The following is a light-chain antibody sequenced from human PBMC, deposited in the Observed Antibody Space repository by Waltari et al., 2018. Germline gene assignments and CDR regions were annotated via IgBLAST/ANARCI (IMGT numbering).Light chain of an antibody. V-gene: IGLV3-1*01. CDR2: QKT. CDR3: QAWDSTIAV. Sequence: SYEVTQPPSVSVSPGQTASVTCSGDALGAKYASWDQQRPGQSPAVVIYQKTKRPPGIPERFSGSNSGNTATLTISGTQAMDEADYYCQAWDSTIAVFGGGTKLTVL. J-gene: IGLJ2*01. CDR1: ALGAKY.